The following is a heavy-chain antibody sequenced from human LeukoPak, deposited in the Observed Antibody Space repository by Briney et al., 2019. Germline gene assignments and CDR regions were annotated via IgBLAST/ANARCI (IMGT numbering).Heavy chain of an antibody. Sequence: PGGSLRLSCAASGFTFSSYGMHWVRQAPGKGLEWVAVISYDGSNKYYADSVKGRFTISRDNSKNTLYLQMNSLRAEDTAVYYCARTPHSYGLREGDYWGQGTLVTVSS. J-gene: IGHJ4*02. CDR2: ISYDGSNK. CDR1: GFTFSSYG. D-gene: IGHD5-18*01. V-gene: IGHV3-30*03. CDR3: ARTPHSYGLREGDY.